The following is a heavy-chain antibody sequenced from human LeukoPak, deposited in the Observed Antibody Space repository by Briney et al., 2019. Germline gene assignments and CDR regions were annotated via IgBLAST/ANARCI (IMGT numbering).Heavy chain of an antibody. CDR2: IFYSGNT. CDR3: AGETYRSGWYKGHFDL. Sequence: SETLSLTCTVSGGSISSSNYYWGWIRQPPGKGLEWIGNIFYSGNTYSNPSLESRLTISADTTKNQFSLKLSSVTAADTAVYYCAGETYRSGWYKGHFDLWGRGTLVTVSP. D-gene: IGHD6-19*01. CDR1: GGSISSSNYY. J-gene: IGHJ2*01. V-gene: IGHV4-39*02.